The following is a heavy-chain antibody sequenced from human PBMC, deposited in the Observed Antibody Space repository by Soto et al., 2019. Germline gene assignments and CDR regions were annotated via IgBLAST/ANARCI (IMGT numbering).Heavy chain of an antibody. CDR2: ISSSSSTI. Sequence: GGSLRLSCAASGFTFSSYAMSWVRQAPGKGLEWVSYISSSSSTIYYADSVKGRFTISRDNAKNSLYLQMNSLRAEDTAVYYCSRSLPGIAAARIDYWGQGTLVTGSS. J-gene: IGHJ4*02. CDR3: SRSLPGIAAARIDY. D-gene: IGHD6-13*01. V-gene: IGHV3-48*01. CDR1: GFTFSSYA.